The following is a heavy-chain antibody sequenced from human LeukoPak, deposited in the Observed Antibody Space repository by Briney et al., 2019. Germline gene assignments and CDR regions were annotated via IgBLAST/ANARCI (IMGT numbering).Heavy chain of an antibody. Sequence: GGSLRLSCAASGFTFSSYEMNWVRQAPGKGLEWVSYISSSGSTIYYADSVKGRFTISRDNAKNSLYLQMNSLRAEDTAVYYCARARGYSGYDWYYWGQGTLVTVSS. CDR3: ARARGYSGYDWYY. D-gene: IGHD5-12*01. J-gene: IGHJ4*02. CDR2: ISSSGSTI. V-gene: IGHV3-48*03. CDR1: GFTFSSYE.